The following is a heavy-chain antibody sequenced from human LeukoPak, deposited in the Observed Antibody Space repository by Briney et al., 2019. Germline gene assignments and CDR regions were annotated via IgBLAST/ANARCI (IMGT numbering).Heavy chain of an antibody. V-gene: IGHV1-3*01. CDR1: GYTFTSYA. CDR2: INAGNGNT. D-gene: IGHD1-26*01. J-gene: IGHJ3*02. CDR3: ARDYSGSFPGAFDI. Sequence: ASVTVSCKASGYTFTSYAMHWVRQAPGQRLEWMGWINAGNGNTKYSQKFQGRVTITRDTSASTAYMELSSLRSEDTAVYYCARDYSGSFPGAFDIWGQGTMVTVSS.